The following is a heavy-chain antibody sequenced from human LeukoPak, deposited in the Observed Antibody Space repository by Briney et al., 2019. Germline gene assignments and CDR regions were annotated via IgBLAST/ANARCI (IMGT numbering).Heavy chain of an antibody. J-gene: IGHJ4*02. CDR1: GFTFSDYY. CDR2: ISSSGSTI. Sequence: GGSLRLSCAASGFTFSDYYMNWIRQAPGKGLEWVSYISSSGSTIYYADSAKGRFTISRDNSKNSLYLQMNSLRAEDTAVYYCARNPGTYFASDYWGQGTLVTVSS. V-gene: IGHV3-11*01. D-gene: IGHD3-10*01. CDR3: ARNPGTYFASDY.